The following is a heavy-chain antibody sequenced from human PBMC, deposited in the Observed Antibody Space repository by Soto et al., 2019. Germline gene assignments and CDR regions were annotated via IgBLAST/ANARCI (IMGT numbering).Heavy chain of an antibody. J-gene: IGHJ4*02. D-gene: IGHD3-22*01. Sequence: SVKLSCKASGGTFSSYAISWVRQARVQGLEWMGGILPIFGTANYAQKFQGRVTINADESRSTADMELSSLRSEDTAVYYCARAHPGYYDSSGYFVYFDYWGQGTLVTVSS. CDR2: ILPIFGTA. V-gene: IGHV1-69*13. CDR3: ARAHPGYYDSSGYFVYFDY. CDR1: GGTFSSYA.